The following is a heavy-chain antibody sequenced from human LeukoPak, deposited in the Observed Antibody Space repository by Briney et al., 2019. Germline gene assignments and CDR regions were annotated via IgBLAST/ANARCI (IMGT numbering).Heavy chain of an antibody. CDR2: INPNSGGT. Sequence: ASVKVSCKASGCTFTSYYMHWVRQAPGQGLEWMGWINPNSGGTNYAQKFQGWVTMTRDTSISTAYMELSRLRSDDTAVYYCARGEGYGGIYGMDVWGQGTTVTVSS. J-gene: IGHJ6*02. D-gene: IGHD4-23*01. V-gene: IGHV1-2*04. CDR3: ARGEGYGGIYGMDV. CDR1: GCTFTSYY.